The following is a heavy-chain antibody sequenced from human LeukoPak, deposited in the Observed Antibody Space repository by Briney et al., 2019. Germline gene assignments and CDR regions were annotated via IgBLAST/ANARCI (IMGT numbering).Heavy chain of an antibody. J-gene: IGHJ4*02. Sequence: GGSLRLSCAASGFPFSPYAMNWVRQAPGKGLEWVSVIAGSDGFTQYADSVKGRFTISRDNSKNTVYLQMSRLRVEDTALYYCVRSLDYWGQGTLVTVSS. CDR1: GFPFSPYA. CDR2: IAGSDGFT. V-gene: IGHV3-23*01. CDR3: VRSLDY.